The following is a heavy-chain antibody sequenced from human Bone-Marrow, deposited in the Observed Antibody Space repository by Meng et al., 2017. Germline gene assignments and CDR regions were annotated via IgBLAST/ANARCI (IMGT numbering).Heavy chain of an antibody. Sequence: GESLKISCAASGFTFSSYSMNWVRQAPGKGLEWVSAISGSGDSTYYADSVKGRFTISKDNSKNTLYLQMNSLRAEDTAIYYCAKAIVIGELFRAPYYFDYWGQGTLVTVSS. CDR2: ISGSGDST. D-gene: IGHD3-10*01. CDR3: AKAIVIGELFRAPYYFDY. J-gene: IGHJ4*02. CDR1: GFTFSSYS. V-gene: IGHV3-23*01.